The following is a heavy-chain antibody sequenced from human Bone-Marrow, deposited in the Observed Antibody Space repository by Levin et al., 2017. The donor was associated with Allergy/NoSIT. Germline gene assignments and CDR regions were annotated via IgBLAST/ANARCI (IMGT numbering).Heavy chain of an antibody. CDR3: ARYSTSWGWLDL. J-gene: IGHJ5*02. CDR2: IKEDGSVQ. V-gene: IGHV3-7*01. CDR1: GFTFSSHS. D-gene: IGHD6-6*01. Sequence: QSSETLSLTCAASGFTFSSHSMSWVRQAPGKGLEWVANIKEDGSVQYKVDSVKGRFTISRDNAKSSLYVQMNSLTAEDTAVYYCARYSTSWGWLDLWGQGALVTVS.